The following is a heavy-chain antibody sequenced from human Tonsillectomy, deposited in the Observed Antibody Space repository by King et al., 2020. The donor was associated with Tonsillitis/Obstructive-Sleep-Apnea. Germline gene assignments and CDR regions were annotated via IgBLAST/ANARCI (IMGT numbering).Heavy chain of an antibody. D-gene: IGHD2-15*01. J-gene: IGHJ4*02. CDR2: INHSGST. Sequence: VQLQQWGAGLLKPSETLSLTCAVYGGSFSGYYWIWIRQPPGKGLEWIGEINHSGSTNYNPSLKSRVTISVDTSKNQFSLKLSSVTAADTAVYYCARGRGGTIPYWGQGTLVTVSS. CDR1: GGSFSGYY. CDR3: ARGRGGTIPY. V-gene: IGHV4-34*01.